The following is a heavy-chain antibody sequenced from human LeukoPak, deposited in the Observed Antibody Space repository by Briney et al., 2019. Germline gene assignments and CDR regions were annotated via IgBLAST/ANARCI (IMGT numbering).Heavy chain of an antibody. CDR3: AKDGSYYFAY. Sequence: GGSLRLSCAASGFTFSTYNMNWVRQAPGKGLEWVSAVGGTDGRTYYAAFVKGRFTIYRDNSKNTLYLQMNSLRAEDTAVYYCAKDGSYYFAYWGQGTLVTVPS. CDR2: VGGTDGRT. J-gene: IGHJ4*02. V-gene: IGHV3-23*01. CDR1: GFTFSTYN.